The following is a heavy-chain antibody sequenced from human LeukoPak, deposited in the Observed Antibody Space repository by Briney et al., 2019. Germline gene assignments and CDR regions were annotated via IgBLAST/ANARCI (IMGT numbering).Heavy chain of an antibody. V-gene: IGHV3-21*01. CDR2: ISSSSYI. CDR1: GFTFSSYW. CDR3: ARNPNPKYYYGSGSGHYYYMDV. Sequence: GGSLRLSCAASGFTFSSYWMNWVRQAPGKGLEWVSSISSSSYIYYADSVKGRFTISRDNAKNSLYLQMNSLRAEDTAVYYCARNPNPKYYYGSGSGHYYYMDVWGKGTTVTVSS. J-gene: IGHJ6*03. D-gene: IGHD3-10*01.